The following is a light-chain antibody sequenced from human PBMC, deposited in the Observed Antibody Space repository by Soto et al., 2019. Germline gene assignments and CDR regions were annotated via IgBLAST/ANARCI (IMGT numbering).Light chain of an antibody. Sequence: QSALTQPASVSGSPGQSITISCTGTSSDVGGYNYVSWYQLHPGKAPKLMVYEVSNRPSGVSNRFSDSKSGNTASLTVSGLQAEDEADYYCSSYTSSTAYVFGTGTKVTVL. CDR1: SSDVGGYNY. CDR3: SSYTSSTAYV. V-gene: IGLV2-14*01. J-gene: IGLJ1*01. CDR2: EVS.